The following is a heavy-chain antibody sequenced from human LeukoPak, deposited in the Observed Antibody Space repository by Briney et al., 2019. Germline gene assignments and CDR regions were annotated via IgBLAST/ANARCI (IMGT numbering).Heavy chain of an antibody. D-gene: IGHD3-22*01. CDR1: GFTFSSYA. CDR3: AKSNYYDSSGYSLFDY. Sequence: GGSLRLSCAASGFTFSSYAMSWVRQAPGKGLEWVSAISGSGGSTYYADSVKGRFTISRDNSENTLYLQMNSLRAEDTAVYYCAKSNYYDSSGYSLFDYWGQGTLVTVSS. CDR2: ISGSGGST. J-gene: IGHJ4*02. V-gene: IGHV3-23*01.